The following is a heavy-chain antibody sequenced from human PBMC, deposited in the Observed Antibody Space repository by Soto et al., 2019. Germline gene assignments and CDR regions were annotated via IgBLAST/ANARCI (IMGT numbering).Heavy chain of an antibody. V-gene: IGHV3-64D*06. J-gene: IGHJ4*02. CDR1: RFAFRDST. D-gene: IGHD1-26*01. CDR2: STYTGDTP. Sequence: EVQLVESGGGLVRPGGSLRLSCSASRFAFRDSTMHWVRQAPGRGLEQLGTSTYTGDTPYYADSVKGRFTISRDNSQSTLYLQMSSLRPEDTGVYFCVKDYSHGRFPDYWGQGTLVTVSS. CDR3: VKDYSHGRFPDY.